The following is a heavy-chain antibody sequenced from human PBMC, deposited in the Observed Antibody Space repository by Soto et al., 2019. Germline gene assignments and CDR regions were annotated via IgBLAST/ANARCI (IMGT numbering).Heavy chain of an antibody. V-gene: IGHV1-69*13. CDR2: IIPIFGTA. D-gene: IGHD3-3*01. CDR3: ARDKGSYDFWSGYSIGPYGMDV. Sequence: WASVKVSCKASGGTFSSYAISWVRQAPGQGLEWMGGIIPIFGTANYAQKFQGRVTITADESTSTAYMELSSLRSEDTAVYYCARDKGSYDFWSGYSIGPYGMDVWGQGTTVTVSS. J-gene: IGHJ6*02. CDR1: GGTFSSYA.